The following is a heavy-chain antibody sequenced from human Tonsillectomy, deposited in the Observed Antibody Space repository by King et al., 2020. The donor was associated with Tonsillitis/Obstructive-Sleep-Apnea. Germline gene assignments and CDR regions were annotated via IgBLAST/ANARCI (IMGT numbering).Heavy chain of an antibody. CDR1: GFTVSDHY. CDR2: TRNKADSYTT. V-gene: IGHV3-72*01. J-gene: IGHJ4*02. Sequence: LQLVQSGGGLVPPGGSLRLSCAASGFTVSDHYMDWVRQAPGKGLEGVVRTRNKADSYTTAYAASVKGRFTISRDESRNSRYLQMNSLKTEDTAVYYCARGNSNSWYPFDYWGQGTLVTVSS. CDR3: ARGNSNSWYPFDY. D-gene: IGHD6-13*01.